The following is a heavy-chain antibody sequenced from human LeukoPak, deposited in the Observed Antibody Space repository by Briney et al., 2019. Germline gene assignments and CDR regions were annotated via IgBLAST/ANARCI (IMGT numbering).Heavy chain of an antibody. CDR2: INHSGST. J-gene: IGHJ5*02. Sequence: SETLSLTCAVYGGSFSGYYWSWIRQPPGKGLEWIGEINHSGSTNYNPSLKSRVTISVDTSKSQFSLKLSSVTAADTAVYYCAREGCSSTSCQYNWFDPWGQGTLVTVSS. V-gene: IGHV4-34*01. D-gene: IGHD2-2*01. CDR3: AREGCSSTSCQYNWFDP. CDR1: GGSFSGYY.